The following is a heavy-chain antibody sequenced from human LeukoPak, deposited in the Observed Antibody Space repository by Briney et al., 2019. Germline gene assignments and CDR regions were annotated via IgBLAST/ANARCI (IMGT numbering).Heavy chain of an antibody. CDR1: GYSISSGYY. V-gene: IGHV4-38-2*02. J-gene: IGHJ3*02. D-gene: IGHD4-23*01. Sequence: PSETLSLTCTVSGYSISSGYYWGWIRQPPGKGLEWIGSISHSGSTYYKSSLKSRVTISVDTSKNQFSLKLSSVTAADTAVYYCVRDPLIRLLPGGFDIWGQGTMVTVSS. CDR2: ISHSGST. CDR3: VRDPLIRLLPGGFDI.